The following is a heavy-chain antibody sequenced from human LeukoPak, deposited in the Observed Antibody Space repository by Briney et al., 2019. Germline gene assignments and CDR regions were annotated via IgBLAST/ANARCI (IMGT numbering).Heavy chain of an antibody. CDR1: GYSISSGYY. CDR3: ARRICSSTSCSYPEDWYFYL. J-gene: IGHJ2*01. D-gene: IGHD2-2*01. Sequence: SETLSLTCAVSGYSISSGYYWGWIRQPPGKGLEWIGSIYHSGSTYYNPSLKSRVTISVDTSKNQFSLKLSSVTAADTAVYYCARRICSSTSCSYPEDWYFYLWVRGTLVTVSS. V-gene: IGHV4-38-2*01. CDR2: IYHSGST.